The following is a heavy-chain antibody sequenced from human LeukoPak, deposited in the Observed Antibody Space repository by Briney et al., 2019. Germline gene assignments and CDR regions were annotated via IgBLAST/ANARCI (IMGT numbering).Heavy chain of an antibody. J-gene: IGHJ6*02. CDR3: AKVSGGGLYYDGMDV. D-gene: IGHD1-14*01. Sequence: GGSLRLSCAASGFTFNNYAMNWVRQARGKGLEWVSVISGSGGTTYYADSVKGRFTISRDSSKNTLYLQMNSLRAEDTAVYYCAKVSGGGLYYDGMDVWGQGTTVTVSS. CDR2: ISGSGGTT. CDR1: GFTFNNYA. V-gene: IGHV3-23*01.